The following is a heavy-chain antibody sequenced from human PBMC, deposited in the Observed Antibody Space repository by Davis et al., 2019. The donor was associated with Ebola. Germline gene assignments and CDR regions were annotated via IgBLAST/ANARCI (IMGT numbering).Heavy chain of an antibody. D-gene: IGHD2-8*01. CDR1: GFTFDDYA. Sequence: PGGSLRLSCAASGFTFDDYAMHWVRQAPGKGLEWVSGISWNSGSIGYADSVKGRFTISRDNAKNSLYLQMNSLRDEDTAVYYCARDPPVSMGSDAFDVWGRGTMVTVSS. J-gene: IGHJ3*01. CDR2: ISWNSGSI. CDR3: ARDPPVSMGSDAFDV. V-gene: IGHV3-9*01.